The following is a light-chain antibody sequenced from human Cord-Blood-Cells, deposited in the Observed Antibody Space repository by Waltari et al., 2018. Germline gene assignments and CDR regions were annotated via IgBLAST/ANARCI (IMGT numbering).Light chain of an antibody. Sequence: QSALTQPRSVSGSPGQSVTISCTGTSSDVGGYTYVSWYQQHPGKAPKLRIYDVSKRPSGVPDRFSGSKSGNTASLTISGLQAEDEADYYCCSYAGSYTLVFGTGTKVTVL. CDR3: CSYAGSYTLV. CDR2: DVS. CDR1: SSDVGGYTY. V-gene: IGLV2-11*01. J-gene: IGLJ1*01.